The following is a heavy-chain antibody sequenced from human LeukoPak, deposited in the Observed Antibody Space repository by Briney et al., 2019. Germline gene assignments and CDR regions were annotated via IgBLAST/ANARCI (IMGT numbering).Heavy chain of an antibody. D-gene: IGHD2-2*01. CDR3: AGHPRYCSSTSCLYGMDV. CDR2: IWNDGSNK. Sequence: GGSLRLSCAASGFTFSSYGMHWVRQAPGKGLEWVAVIWNDGSNKNYADSVKGRFTISRDNSKNTLYLQMNSLRAEDTAVYYCAGHPRYCSSTSCLYGMDVWGKGTTVTVSS. J-gene: IGHJ6*04. V-gene: IGHV3-33*01. CDR1: GFTFSSYG.